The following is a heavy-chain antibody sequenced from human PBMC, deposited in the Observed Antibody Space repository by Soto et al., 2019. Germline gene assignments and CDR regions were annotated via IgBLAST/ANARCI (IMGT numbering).Heavy chain of an antibody. J-gene: IGHJ4*02. CDR2: ISYDGSNK. Sequence: QVQLVESGGGVVQPGRSLRLSCAASGFTFSSYGMHWVRQAPGKGLEWVAVISYDGSNKYYADSVKGRFTISRDNSKNTLYLQMNSLRAEDTAVYYCAKDEPYCSGGSCYHAGIDYWGQGTLVTVSS. V-gene: IGHV3-30*18. CDR1: GFTFSSYG. D-gene: IGHD2-15*01. CDR3: AKDEPYCSGGSCYHAGIDY.